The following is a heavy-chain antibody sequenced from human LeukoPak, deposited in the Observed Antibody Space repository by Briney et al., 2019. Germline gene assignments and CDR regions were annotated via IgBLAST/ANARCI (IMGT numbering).Heavy chain of an antibody. Sequence: SVKVSCKASGGTFSSYAISWVRQAPGQGLEWMGGIIPIFGTANYAQKFQGRVTITADESTSTAYMELSSLRSEDTAVYYCARRSYYDFWSGYFNDHDNRNDNWFGPWGQGTLVTVSS. J-gene: IGHJ5*02. CDR3: ARRSYYDFWSGYFNDHDNRNDNWFGP. CDR1: GGTFSSYA. D-gene: IGHD3-3*01. CDR2: IIPIFGTA. V-gene: IGHV1-69*13.